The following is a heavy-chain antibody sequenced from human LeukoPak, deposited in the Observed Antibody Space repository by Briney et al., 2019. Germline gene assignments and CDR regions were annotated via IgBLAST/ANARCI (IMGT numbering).Heavy chain of an antibody. D-gene: IGHD6-19*01. CDR1: GGSLSGYD. CDR2: VNPSGGT. J-gene: IGHJ4*02. V-gene: IGHV4-34*01. CDR3: ARWTSGWYYFDF. Sequence: SETLSLSCGVYGGSLSGYDWSWIRQTPGKGLEWIGAVNPSGGTTYNPSLKSRATISVGTSKSQFSLRLSSVTAADTAVYYCARWTSGWYYFDFWGQGPLVTVSS.